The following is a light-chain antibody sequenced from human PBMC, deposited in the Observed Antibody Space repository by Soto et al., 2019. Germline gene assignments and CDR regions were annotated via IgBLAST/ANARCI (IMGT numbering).Light chain of an antibody. Sequence: DIQXTQSXSXXXXXXGXXVXIXXXASQDISSWLAWYQQKPGKAPNLLIYKASTLESGVPSRFSGSGSGTEFTLTISSLESDDFAVYYCQQYENWPRTFGQGTKVDI. CDR1: QDISSW. CDR2: KAS. J-gene: IGKJ1*01. V-gene: IGKV1-5*03. CDR3: QQYENWPRT.